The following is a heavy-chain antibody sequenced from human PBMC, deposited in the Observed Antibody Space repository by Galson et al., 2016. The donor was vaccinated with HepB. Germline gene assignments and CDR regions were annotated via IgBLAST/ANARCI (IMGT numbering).Heavy chain of an antibody. D-gene: IGHD3-3*01. J-gene: IGHJ4*02. CDR1: GFTVGSYY. CDR2: ISSTSHST. V-gene: IGHV3-23*01. Sequence: SLRLSCAASGFTVGSYYMSWVRQAPGQGLEWVSAISSTSHSTYYADSVKGRFTISRDNAKNTLFLQMDSLKIDDTAVYYCAKGWSGPDSWGQGTLVTVSS. CDR3: AKGWSGPDS.